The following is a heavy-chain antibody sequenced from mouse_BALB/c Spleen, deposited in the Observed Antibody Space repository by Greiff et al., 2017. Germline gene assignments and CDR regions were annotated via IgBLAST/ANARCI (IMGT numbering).Heavy chain of an antibody. J-gene: IGHJ3*01. CDR1: GYSITSDYA. CDR3: ARNGYDVGFAY. Sequence: EVQLQQSGPGLVKPSQSLSLTCTVTGYSITSDYAWNWIRQFPGNKLEWMGYISYSGSTSYNPSLKSRISITRDTSKNQFFLQLNSVTTEDTATYYCARNGYDVGFAYWGQGTLVTVSA. V-gene: IGHV3-2*02. D-gene: IGHD2-2*01. CDR2: ISYSGST.